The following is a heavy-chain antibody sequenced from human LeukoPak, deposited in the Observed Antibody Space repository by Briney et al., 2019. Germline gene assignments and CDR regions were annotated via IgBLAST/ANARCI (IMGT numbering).Heavy chain of an antibody. CDR2: IYTSGST. CDR3: ASGGSSWLNWFDP. CDR1: GGSVNGYY. J-gene: IGHJ5*02. D-gene: IGHD6-13*01. V-gene: IGHV4-4*07. Sequence: PSETLSLTCTVSGGSVNGYYWSWIRQPAGKGLEWIGRIYTSGSTNYNPSLKSRVTMSVDTSKNQFSLKLSSVTAADTAVYYCASGGSSWLNWFDPRGQGTLVTVSS.